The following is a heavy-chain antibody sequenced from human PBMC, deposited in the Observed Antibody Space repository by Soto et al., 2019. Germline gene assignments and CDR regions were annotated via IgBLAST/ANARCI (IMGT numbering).Heavy chain of an antibody. J-gene: IGHJ4*02. CDR1: GFTFDNYA. CDR2: ISWNSNTI. Sequence: PGGSLRLSCAASGFTFDNYAMHWVRQAPGKGLEWVSGISWNSNTIAYADPVKGRFTISRDNAKNSLYLQMNSLRAEDTAFYYCEKDTGPNWGQATLVTVS. CDR3: EKDTGPN. V-gene: IGHV3-9*01.